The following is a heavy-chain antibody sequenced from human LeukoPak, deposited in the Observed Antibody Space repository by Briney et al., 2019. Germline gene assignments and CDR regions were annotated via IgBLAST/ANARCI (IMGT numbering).Heavy chain of an antibody. V-gene: IGHV1-8*01. J-gene: IGHJ3*02. Sequence: ASVTVSFKASGYTFISYDINWVRQAAGQGLEWMGWMNPNSANTGYAEKFQGRVSMTRNNPISTAYMELSGLRSEDTAVYYCARARTDLESGDLAYAFEIWGQGTMITVSS. CDR1: GYTFISYD. CDR2: MNPNSANT. D-gene: IGHD7-27*01. CDR3: ARARTDLESGDLAYAFEI.